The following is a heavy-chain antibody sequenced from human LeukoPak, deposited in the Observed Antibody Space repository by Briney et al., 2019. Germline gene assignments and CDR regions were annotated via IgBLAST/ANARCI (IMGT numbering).Heavy chain of an antibody. CDR3: ARSTLWRAAFDI. Sequence: PSETLSLTCTVSGGSISSYYWSWIRQPPGKGLEWIGYIYYSGSTNYNPSLKSRVTISVDTSKNQFSLKLSSVTAADTAVYYCARSTLWRAAFDIWGQGTMVTVSS. J-gene: IGHJ3*02. CDR2: IYYSGST. CDR1: GGSISSYY. V-gene: IGHV4-59*01. D-gene: IGHD2-21*01.